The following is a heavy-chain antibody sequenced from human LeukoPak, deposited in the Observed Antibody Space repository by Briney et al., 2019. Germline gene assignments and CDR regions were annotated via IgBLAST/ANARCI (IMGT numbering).Heavy chain of an antibody. Sequence: GGSLRLSCAASGFTFSSYGMHWVRQAPGKGLEWVAFIRYDGSNKYYADSVKGRFTISRDNSKNTLYLQMNSLRAEDTAVYYCAKDKRFEQQLAGYWGQGTLVTVSS. CDR2: IRYDGSNK. CDR1: GFTFSSYG. CDR3: AKDKRFEQQLAGY. D-gene: IGHD6-13*01. V-gene: IGHV3-30*02. J-gene: IGHJ4*02.